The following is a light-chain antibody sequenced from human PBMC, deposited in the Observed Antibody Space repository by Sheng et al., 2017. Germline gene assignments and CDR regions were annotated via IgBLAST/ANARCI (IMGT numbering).Light chain of an antibody. CDR2: GAS. CDR3: QQRSKWPVT. V-gene: IGKV3-15*01. Sequence: ELVMTQSPATLSVSPGERATLSCRASQSVSSNLAWYQQKPGQAPRLLIYGASTRATGIPARFSDSGSGTEFTLTISSLQSEDFAVYYCQQRSKWPVTFGPGTKVDIK. CDR1: QSVSSN. J-gene: IGKJ3*01.